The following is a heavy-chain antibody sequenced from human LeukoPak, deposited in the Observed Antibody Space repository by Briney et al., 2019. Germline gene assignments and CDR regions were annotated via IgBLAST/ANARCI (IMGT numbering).Heavy chain of an antibody. D-gene: IGHD2-2*01. Sequence: GGSLRLSCAASGFTFDDYAMHWVRQAPGKGLEWVSLISGDGGSTYYADSVKGRFTISRDNSKNSLYLQMNSLRTEDTALYYCAKSVGSSTSGGVDYWGQGALVTVSS. V-gene: IGHV3-43*02. CDR3: AKSVGSSTSGGVDY. CDR2: ISGDGGST. CDR1: GFTFDDYA. J-gene: IGHJ4*02.